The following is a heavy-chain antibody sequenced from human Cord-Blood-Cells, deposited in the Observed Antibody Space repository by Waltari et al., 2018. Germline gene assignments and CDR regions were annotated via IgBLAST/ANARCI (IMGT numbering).Heavy chain of an antibody. D-gene: IGHD4-17*01. CDR3: ARDTYYGDYDY. Sequence: EVQLVESGGGLVKPGGSLRLSCAASGFTFSSYSMNWVRQVPGKGLGCVSSISSKSSNIDYADAVKGRFTIYRDKAENSLYLPMNSLRAEDTAVYYCARDTYYGDYDYWGQGTLVTVSS. J-gene: IGHJ4*02. V-gene: IGHV3-21*01. CDR2: ISSKSSNI. CDR1: GFTFSSYS.